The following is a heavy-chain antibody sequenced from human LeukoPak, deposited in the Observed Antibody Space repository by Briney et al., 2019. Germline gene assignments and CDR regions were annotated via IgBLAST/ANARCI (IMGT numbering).Heavy chain of an antibody. Sequence: SETLSITCSVSGDSVSSSPYYWGWIRQPPGKGLEWIGNTFSTSTLYNASLRSRVTILVDTSKNQFSLKLTSATAADTAIYYCARYKFHNYFDPWGQGTLVVVSS. CDR1: GDSVSSSPYY. V-gene: IGHV4-61*01. CDR2: TFSTST. D-gene: IGHD5-24*01. CDR3: ARYKFHNYFDP. J-gene: IGHJ5*02.